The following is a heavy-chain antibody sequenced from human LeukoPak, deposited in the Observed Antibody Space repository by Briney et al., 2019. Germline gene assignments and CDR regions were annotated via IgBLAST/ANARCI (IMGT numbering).Heavy chain of an antibody. V-gene: IGHV4-39*07. CDR2: IFYGERN. CDR1: GGSISNADYY. Sequence: PSETLSPTCSVSGGSISNADYYWGWIRQAPGKGLEWIGSIFYGERNHYNPSLKSRATMSVDTSKNQFSLKLSSVTAADTAVYYCARDRRSSSSSFDYWGQGILVTVSS. J-gene: IGHJ4*02. D-gene: IGHD6-6*01. CDR3: ARDRRSSSSSFDY.